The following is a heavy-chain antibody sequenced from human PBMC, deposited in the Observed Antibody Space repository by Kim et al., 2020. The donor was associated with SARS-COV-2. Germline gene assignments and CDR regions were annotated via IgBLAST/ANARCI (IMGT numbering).Heavy chain of an antibody. J-gene: IGHJ6*01. CDR2: ISYDGSNK. D-gene: IGHD5-18*01. CDR3: ARDANRGYSYGWTYYYYG. Sequence: GGSLRLSCAVSGFTFSSYAIHWVRQAPGKGLESVAVISYDGSNKYYADSVRGRFTISRDNSKNMLYLQMNSLRAEDTAVYYCARDANRGYSYGWTYYYYG. V-gene: IGHV3-30*04. CDR1: GFTFSSYA.